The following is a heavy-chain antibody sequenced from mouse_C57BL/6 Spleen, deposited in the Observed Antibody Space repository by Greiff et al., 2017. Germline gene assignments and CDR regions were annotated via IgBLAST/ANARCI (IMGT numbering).Heavy chain of an antibody. V-gene: IGHV5-17*01. J-gene: IGHJ4*01. CDR3: ARRIYYYGSSYVFYAMDY. Sequence: EVMLVESGGGLVKPGGSLKLSCAASGSTFSDYGMHWVRQAPEKGLEWVAYISSGSSTIYYADTVKGRFTISRDNAKNTLFLQMTSLRSEDTAMYYCARRIYYYGSSYVFYAMDYWGQGTSVTVSS. CDR1: GSTFSDYG. CDR2: ISSGSSTI. D-gene: IGHD1-1*01.